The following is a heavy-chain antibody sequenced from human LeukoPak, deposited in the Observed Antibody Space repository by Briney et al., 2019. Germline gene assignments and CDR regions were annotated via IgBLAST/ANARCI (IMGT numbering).Heavy chain of an antibody. V-gene: IGHV3-48*01. D-gene: IGHD2-15*01. CDR1: GFTFSSYG. Sequence: GGSLRLSCAASGFTFSSYGMSWVRQAPGKGLEWVAYISSSSSNTYYADSVKGRFTISRDNAKNSLYLQMTSLRAEDTAVYYCARVNRMVPGYCSGGTCPGDYWGQGTLVTVSS. CDR2: ISSSSSNT. CDR3: ARVNRMVPGYCSGGTCPGDY. J-gene: IGHJ4*02.